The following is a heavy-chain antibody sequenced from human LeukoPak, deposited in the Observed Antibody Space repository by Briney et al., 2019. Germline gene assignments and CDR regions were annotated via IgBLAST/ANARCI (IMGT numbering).Heavy chain of an antibody. CDR2: ISSSSSYI. D-gene: IGHD6-13*01. V-gene: IGHV3-21*01. Sequence: LGGSLRLFCAASGLTFSSYSMTWVRQAPGKGLEWVSSISSSSSYIYYAESVKGRLTIYRDNAKNSLYLQMNSLRAEDTAVYYCARDRPPAAGTYYYYYGMDVWGKGTTVTVSS. J-gene: IGHJ6*04. CDR1: GLTFSSYS. CDR3: ARDRPPAAGTYYYYYGMDV.